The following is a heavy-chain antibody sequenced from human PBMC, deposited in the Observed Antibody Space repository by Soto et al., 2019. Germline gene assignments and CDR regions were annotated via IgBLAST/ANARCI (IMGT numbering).Heavy chain of an antibody. CDR3: ARDGGYSGYDIDY. CDR1: GFTLSSYS. J-gene: IGHJ4*02. Sequence: GGSLRLSCAASGFTLSSYSMNWVRQAPGKGLDWVAYISRTSSAIYYADSVKGRFTISRDNANNLLFLQMNSLRDEDTAVYYCARDGGYSGYDIDYWGLGTLVTVSS. D-gene: IGHD5-12*01. CDR2: ISRTSSAI. V-gene: IGHV3-48*02.